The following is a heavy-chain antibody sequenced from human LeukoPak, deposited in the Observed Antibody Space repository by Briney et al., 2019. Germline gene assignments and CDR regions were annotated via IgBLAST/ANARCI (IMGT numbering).Heavy chain of an antibody. CDR3: ARLTRDFWSGYPTGEAYYYYYYMDV. CDR2: ISYDGSNK. D-gene: IGHD3-3*01. Sequence: GGSLRLSCAASVFTFSSYAMHWVRQAPGEGLEWVAAISYDGSNKYSADSVKGRFTIPRDNSKNTLYLQMNSLRAEDTAVYYCARLTRDFWSGYPTGEAYYYYYYMDVWGKGTTVTVSS. CDR1: VFTFSSYA. J-gene: IGHJ6*03. V-gene: IGHV3-30*04.